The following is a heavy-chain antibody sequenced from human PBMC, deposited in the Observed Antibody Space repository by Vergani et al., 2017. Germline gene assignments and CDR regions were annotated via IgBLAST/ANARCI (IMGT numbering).Heavy chain of an antibody. D-gene: IGHD3-10*01. CDR2: ISHDGNYK. Sequence: QVQLVESGGGVVQPGTSLRLSCAASGFTFTNYSIHWVRQAPGKGLAWLAVISHDGNYKYYADSVKGRFTISRDNSKNTLVLQMSSLRAEDTAVFYCARDSHQYYYGSGSYLDYWGQGTLVTVSS. CDR1: GFTFTNYS. CDR3: ARDSHQYYYGSGSYLDY. V-gene: IGHV3-30*15. J-gene: IGHJ4*02.